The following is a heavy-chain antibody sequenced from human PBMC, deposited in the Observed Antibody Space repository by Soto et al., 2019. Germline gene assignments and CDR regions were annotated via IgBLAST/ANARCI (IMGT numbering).Heavy chain of an antibody. CDR1: GYTFTNYY. CDR3: ARLWSDLSSSSFRFHHYGLDV. Sequence: ASVKVSCEASGYTFTNYYMDWVRQAPGQGLEGMGIINPSYGSTSYAQKFQGRVTMTRDTSTSTVHMELSSLRSEDTAVYYCARLWSDLSSSSFRFHHYGLDVWGQGPTVTVYS. V-gene: IGHV1-46*01. D-gene: IGHD6-6*01. CDR2: INPSYGST. J-gene: IGHJ6*02.